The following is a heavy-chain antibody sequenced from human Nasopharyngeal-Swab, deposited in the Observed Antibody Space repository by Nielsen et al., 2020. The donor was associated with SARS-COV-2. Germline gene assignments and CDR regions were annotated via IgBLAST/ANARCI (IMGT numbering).Heavy chain of an antibody. CDR1: GYTFTSYG. J-gene: IGHJ4*02. Sequence: ASVNVSCKASGYTFTSYGISWVRQAPGQGLEWMGWISAYNGNTNYAQKLQGRVTMTTDTSTSTAYMELRSLRSDDTAVYYCARDLRYSYGTEPFDYWGQGTLVTVSS. CDR3: ARDLRYSYGTEPFDY. V-gene: IGHV1-18*01. CDR2: ISAYNGNT. D-gene: IGHD5-18*01.